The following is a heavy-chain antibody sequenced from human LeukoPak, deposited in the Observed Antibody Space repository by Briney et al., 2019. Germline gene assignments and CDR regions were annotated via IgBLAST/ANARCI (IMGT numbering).Heavy chain of an antibody. D-gene: IGHD6-19*01. V-gene: IGHV3-30*09. Sequence: PGGSLRLSCATSGFTFSSYAIHWVRQAPGKGLEWVSLISFDGSNKYYADSVKGRFAISRDNSKNTLYLQMNSLRPEDTAVYYCARGNGLSSGWYEFDFWGQGALVVVSS. CDR3: ARGNGLSSGWYEFDF. CDR2: ISFDGSNK. J-gene: IGHJ4*02. CDR1: GFTFSSYA.